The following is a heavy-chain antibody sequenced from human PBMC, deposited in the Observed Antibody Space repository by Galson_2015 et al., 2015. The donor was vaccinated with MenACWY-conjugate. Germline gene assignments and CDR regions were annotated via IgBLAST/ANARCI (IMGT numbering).Heavy chain of an antibody. CDR2: IYYSGST. D-gene: IGHD1-26*01. V-gene: IGHV4-59*01. J-gene: IGHJ4*02. CDR1: GGSSSRYS. CDR3: ARGALDYFDY. Sequence: ETLSLTCTVSGGSSSRYSWSWIRQPPGKGLEWIGYIYYSGSTNYSPSFKSRITISVDMSKNQFSLRLSSLTAADTAVYYCARGALDYFDYWGQGILVTVSS.